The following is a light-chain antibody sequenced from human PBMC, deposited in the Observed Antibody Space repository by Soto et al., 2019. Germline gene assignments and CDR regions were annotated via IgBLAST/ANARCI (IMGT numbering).Light chain of an antibody. V-gene: IGLV2-14*01. CDR3: NSYTTSSTYV. CDR2: DVS. Sequence: QSALTQPASVSGSPGQSITISSTGTSPDVGGYNYISWHQQHPGKAPKLMIYDVSNRPSGVSNRFSGSKSGNTASLTISGLQAEDEADYYCNSYTTSSTYVFGTGTKLTVL. J-gene: IGLJ1*01. CDR1: SPDVGGYNY.